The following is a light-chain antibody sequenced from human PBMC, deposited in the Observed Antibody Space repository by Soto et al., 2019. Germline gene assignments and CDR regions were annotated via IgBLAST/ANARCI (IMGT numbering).Light chain of an antibody. CDR2: GAS. Sequence: EIVLTQSPGTLSLSPGERATLSCRASQSVSSNYLAWYQQKPGQTPRLLIYGASSRATGIPDRFSGSGSGTEFTLTISRLEPEDFAVFYCQHYGSSPWTFGQGTKVEIK. CDR1: QSVSSNY. V-gene: IGKV3-20*01. CDR3: QHYGSSPWT. J-gene: IGKJ1*01.